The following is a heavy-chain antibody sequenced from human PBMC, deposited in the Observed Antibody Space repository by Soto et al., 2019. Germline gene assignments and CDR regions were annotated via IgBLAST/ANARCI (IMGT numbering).Heavy chain of an antibody. CDR2: IDPSGGST. CDR3: ASCTNGVCYTSYYYGMDV. Sequence: GASVKVSCKASGYTFTSYYMHWVRQAPGQGLEWMGIIDPSGGSTSYAQKFQGRVTMTRDTSTSTVYMELSSLRSEDTAVYYCASCTNGVCYTSYYYGMDVWGQGTTVTV. CDR1: GYTFTSYY. V-gene: IGHV1-46*01. D-gene: IGHD2-8*01. J-gene: IGHJ6*02.